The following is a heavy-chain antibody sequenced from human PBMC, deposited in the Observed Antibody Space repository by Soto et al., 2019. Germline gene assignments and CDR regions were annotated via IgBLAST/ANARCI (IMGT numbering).Heavy chain of an antibody. D-gene: IGHD2-2*02. J-gene: IGHJ3*02. CDR1: GYSFTSYW. CDR2: IYPGDSDT. V-gene: IGHV5-51*01. CDR3: ARQYCISTSCHIAAFDI. Sequence: PGESLKISCKGSGYSFTSYWTGWVRQMPGKGLEWMGIIYPGDSDTRYSPSFQGQVTISADKSISTAYLQWSSLKASDTAMYYCARQYCISTSCHIAAFDICGQGTMVTVSS.